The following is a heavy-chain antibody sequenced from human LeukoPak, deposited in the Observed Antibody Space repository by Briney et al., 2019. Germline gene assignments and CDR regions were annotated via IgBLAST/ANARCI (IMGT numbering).Heavy chain of an antibody. CDR2: IYSSGST. V-gene: IGHV4-4*07. CDR1: GGSISSYY. CDR3: VRDVEL. Sequence: KTSETLSLTCTVSGGSISSYYWSWIRQPAGKGLEWIGRIYSSGSTNYNPSLQSRVTISLDTSKDQFSLKMSSVTAADTAVYYCVRDVELWGQGTLVTVSS. D-gene: IGHD1-26*01. J-gene: IGHJ4*02.